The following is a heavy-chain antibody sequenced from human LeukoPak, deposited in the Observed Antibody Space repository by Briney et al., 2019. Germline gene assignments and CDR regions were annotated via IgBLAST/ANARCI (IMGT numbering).Heavy chain of an antibody. CDR3: ATDLDILTGYYKFQH. J-gene: IGHJ1*01. Sequence: GASVKVSCKVSGYTLTELSMHWVRQAPGKGLEWMGGFDPEDGETIYAQKFQGRVTMTEDTSTDTAYMELSSLRSEDTAVYYCATDLDILTGYYKFQHWGQGTLVTVSS. D-gene: IGHD3-9*01. V-gene: IGHV1-24*01. CDR2: FDPEDGET. CDR1: GYTLTELS.